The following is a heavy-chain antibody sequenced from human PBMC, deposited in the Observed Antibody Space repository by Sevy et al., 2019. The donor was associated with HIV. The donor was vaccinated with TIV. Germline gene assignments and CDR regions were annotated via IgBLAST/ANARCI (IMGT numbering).Heavy chain of an antibody. J-gene: IGHJ4*02. CDR3: ARPGNPNYDFWSGYFDY. V-gene: IGHV4-38-2*01. D-gene: IGHD3-3*01. CDR1: GYSISSGYY. Sequence: SETLSLTCAVSGYSISSGYYWGWIRQPPGKGLEWIGRIYHSGSTYYNPSLKSRVTISVDTSKNQFSLKLSSVTAADTAVYYCARPGNPNYDFWSGYFDYWGQGTLVTVSS. CDR2: IYHSGST.